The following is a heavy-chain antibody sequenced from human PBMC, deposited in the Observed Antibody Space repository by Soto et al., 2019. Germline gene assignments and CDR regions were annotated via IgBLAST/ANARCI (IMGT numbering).Heavy chain of an antibody. J-gene: IGHJ4*02. V-gene: IGHV3-23*01. CDR1: GFTFSSYS. CDR2: FRTGGDDGTT. Sequence: GGSLRLSCAASGFTFSSYSMSWVRQAPGKGLEWVSGFRTGGDDGTTYYADSVKGRFTISRDNSKNTLFLQMNSLRAEDTAIYYCATNVNSGQGSQYFDSWAQGTLVTVSS. D-gene: IGHD3-10*01. CDR3: ATNVNSGQGSQYFDS.